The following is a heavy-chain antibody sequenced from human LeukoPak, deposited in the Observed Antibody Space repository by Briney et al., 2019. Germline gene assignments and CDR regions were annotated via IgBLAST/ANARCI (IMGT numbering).Heavy chain of an antibody. CDR3: ASLFTSGYNPLWFDP. CDR2: IIPIFGTA. D-gene: IGHD3-3*01. CDR1: GATFSSYA. Sequence: ASVRLSCKASGATFSSYAISWVRQAPGQGLEWMGGIIPIFGTANYAQKFQSRVTITADESTSTAYMELSSLRSEDTAVYYCASLFTSGYNPLWFDPWGQGTLVTVSS. J-gene: IGHJ5*02. V-gene: IGHV1-69*13.